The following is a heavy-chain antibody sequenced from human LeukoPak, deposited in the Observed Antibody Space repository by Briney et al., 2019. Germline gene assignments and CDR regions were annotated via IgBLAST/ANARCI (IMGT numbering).Heavy chain of an antibody. D-gene: IGHD6-19*01. CDR3: ARDSSGWYTADY. Sequence: ASVKVSCKASGGTFSSYAISWVRQAPGQGLEWMEGIIPIFGTANYAQKFQGRVTITAGESTSTAYMELSSLRSEDTAVYYCARDSSGWYTADYWGQGTLVTVSS. CDR1: GGTFSSYA. CDR2: IIPIFGTA. J-gene: IGHJ4*02. V-gene: IGHV1-69*13.